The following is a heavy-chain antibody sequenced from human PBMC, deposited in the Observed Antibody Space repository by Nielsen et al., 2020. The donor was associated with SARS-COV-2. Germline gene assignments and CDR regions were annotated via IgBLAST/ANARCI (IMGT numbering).Heavy chain of an antibody. CDR2: ISAYNGNT. D-gene: IGHD3-10*01. CDR1: CYTFTSYG. Sequence: ASVKVSCKASCYTFTSYGISWVRQAPGQGLEWMGWISAYNGNTNYAQKLQGRVTMTTDTSTSTAYMELRSLRSDDTAVYYCARVYYGSGSDDAFDIWGQGTMVTVSS. J-gene: IGHJ3*02. CDR3: ARVYYGSGSDDAFDI. V-gene: IGHV1-18*04.